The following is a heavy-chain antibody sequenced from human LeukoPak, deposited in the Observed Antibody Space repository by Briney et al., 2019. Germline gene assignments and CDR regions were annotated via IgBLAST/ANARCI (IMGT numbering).Heavy chain of an antibody. CDR2: MNPNSGNT. D-gene: IGHD3-10*01. V-gene: IGHV1-8*03. Sequence: ASVTVSCKASVYTFTNYDMNWVRQATGKGLEGMGWMNPNSGNTGYAQKFQGRVTITRNTSISTAYMELSSLRSEDTAVYYCARGTVYYGSGSYSHSYYYYYMDVWGKGTTVTVSS. CDR3: ARGTVYYGSGSYSHSYYYYYMDV. CDR1: VYTFTNYD. J-gene: IGHJ6*03.